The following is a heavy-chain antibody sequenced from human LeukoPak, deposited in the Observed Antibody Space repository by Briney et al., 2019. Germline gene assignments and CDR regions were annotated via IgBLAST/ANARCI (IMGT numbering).Heavy chain of an antibody. V-gene: IGHV1-69*13. CDR2: IIPIFGTA. J-gene: IGHJ3*02. D-gene: IGHD3-22*01. CDR1: GGTFSRYA. Sequence: SVKVSCKPSGGTFSRYAISWVRQAPGQGLEWMGGIIPIFGTANYAQKFQGRVTITADESTSTAYMELSSLRSEDTAVYYCAIMRAYYYDSSGYSDAFDIWGQGTMVTVSS. CDR3: AIMRAYYYDSSGYSDAFDI.